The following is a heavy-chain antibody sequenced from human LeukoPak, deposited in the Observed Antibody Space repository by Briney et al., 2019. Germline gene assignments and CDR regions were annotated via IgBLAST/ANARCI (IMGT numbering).Heavy chain of an antibody. CDR3: ARPYTRLDDAFDI. Sequence: ASVKVSCKASGYTFTSYDINWVRQATGQGLEWVGWMNPNSGNTGYTQKFQGRVTITRNTSISTAYMELSSLRSEDTAVYYCARPYTRLDDAFDIWGQGTMVTVSS. J-gene: IGHJ3*02. V-gene: IGHV1-8*01. CDR1: GYTFTSYD. CDR2: MNPNSGNT. D-gene: IGHD3-16*01.